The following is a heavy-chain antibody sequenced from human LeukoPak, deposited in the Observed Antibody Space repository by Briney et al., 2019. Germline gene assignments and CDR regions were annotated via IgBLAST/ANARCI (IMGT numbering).Heavy chain of an antibody. CDR2: IIPIFGTA. CDR1: GGTFSSYA. J-gene: IGHJ4*02. D-gene: IGHD1-26*01. Sequence: SVTVSCKASGGTFSSYAISWVRQAPGQGLEWMGGIIPIFGTANYAQKFQGRVTITADESTSTAYMELCSLRSEDTAVYYCARDRGRATLFDYWGQGTLVTVSS. CDR3: ARDRGRATLFDY. V-gene: IGHV1-69*13.